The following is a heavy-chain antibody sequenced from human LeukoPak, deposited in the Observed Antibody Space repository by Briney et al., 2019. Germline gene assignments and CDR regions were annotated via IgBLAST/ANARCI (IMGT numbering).Heavy chain of an antibody. CDR2: TYYRSKWYN. D-gene: IGHD1-26*01. CDR1: GDSVSSNSAA. V-gene: IGHV6-1*01. CDR3: ARGSWELRAKEGDAFDI. J-gene: IGHJ3*02. Sequence: SQTLSLTCAISGDSVSSNSAAWNWIRQSPSRGLEWLGRTYYRSKWYNDYAVSVKSRITINPDTSKNQFSLQLNSVTPEDTAVYYCARGSWELRAKEGDAFDIWGQGTMVTVSS.